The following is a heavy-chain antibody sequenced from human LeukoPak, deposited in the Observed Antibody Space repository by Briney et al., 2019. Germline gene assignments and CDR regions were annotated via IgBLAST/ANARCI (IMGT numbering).Heavy chain of an antibody. V-gene: IGHV3-21*01. J-gene: IGHJ3*02. CDR1: GFTFSSYS. CDR3: ARIKSPLEWLRDAFDI. CDR2: ISSSSSYI. Sequence: GGSLRLSCAASGFTFSSYSMNWVRQAPGKGLEWVSSISSSSSYIYYADSVKGRFTISRDNAKNSLYLQMNSLRAEDTAVYYCARIKSPLEWLRDAFDIWGQGTMVTVSS. D-gene: IGHD3-3*01.